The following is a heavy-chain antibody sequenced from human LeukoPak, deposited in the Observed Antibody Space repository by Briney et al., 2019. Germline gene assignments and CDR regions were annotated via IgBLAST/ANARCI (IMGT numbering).Heavy chain of an antibody. D-gene: IGHD6-13*01. CDR1: GGSFSGYY. J-gene: IGHJ4*02. CDR3: GRRYSSSWHDDY. CDR2: INRSGST. V-gene: IGHV4-34*01. Sequence: PSETLSLTCAVYGGSFSGYYWSWIRQPPGKGLEWIVEINRSGSTKYNRSLKGRFTISVDTSKNQFSLRLSPFTAPDPAGYYCGRRYSSSWHDDYWGQGTLVTVSS.